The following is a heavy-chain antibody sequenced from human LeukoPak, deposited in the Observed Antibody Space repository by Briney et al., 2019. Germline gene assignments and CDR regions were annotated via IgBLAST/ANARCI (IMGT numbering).Heavy chain of an antibody. CDR2: ISYDGSDK. D-gene: IGHD6-13*01. J-gene: IGHJ5*02. CDR1: GFTFSSYG. V-gene: IGHV3-30*18. Sequence: GRSLRLSCAASGFTFSSYGMHWVRQAPGKGLEWVAVISYDGSDKFYADSVKGRFTISRDNSKNTLFLQMNSLRAEDTAVYYCAKDTSSWCNWFDPWGQGTLVTVSS. CDR3: AKDTSSWCNWFDP.